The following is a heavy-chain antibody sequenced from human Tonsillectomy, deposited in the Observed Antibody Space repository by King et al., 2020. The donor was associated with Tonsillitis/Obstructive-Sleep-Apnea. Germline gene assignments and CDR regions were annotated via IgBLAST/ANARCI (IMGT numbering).Heavy chain of an antibody. V-gene: IGHV3-30*18. J-gene: IGHJ4*02. CDR1: VFTFVSYG. CDR3: AKEDDSSGWNYVDS. CDR2: ISYDGSNT. D-gene: IGHD6-19*01. Sequence: QLVQSGGDVVQPGGSLRLSCAASVFTFVSYGMRWVRQAPGKGLEWVAYISYDGSNTYYAHSVKSRITISRDNSKNTLYLQMHSLRAEDTAVYYCAKEDDSSGWNYVDSWGQGTQVTVSS.